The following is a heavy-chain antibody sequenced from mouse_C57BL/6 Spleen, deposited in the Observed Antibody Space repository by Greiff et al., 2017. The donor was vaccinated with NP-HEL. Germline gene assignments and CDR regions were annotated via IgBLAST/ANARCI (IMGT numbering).Heavy chain of an antibody. CDR3: ARDPLTTGYAMDD. Sequence: EVQVVESEGGLVQPGSSMKLSCTASGFTFSDYYMAWVRQVPEKGLEWVAIINYDGSSTYYLDSFKSRFFISSDNAKNILSRQMSSLKSEDTATYYCARDPLTTGYAMDDWGKGTSVTVSS. CDR1: GFTFSDYY. D-gene: IGHD1-1*01. V-gene: IGHV5-16*01. CDR2: INYDGSST. J-gene: IGHJ4*01.